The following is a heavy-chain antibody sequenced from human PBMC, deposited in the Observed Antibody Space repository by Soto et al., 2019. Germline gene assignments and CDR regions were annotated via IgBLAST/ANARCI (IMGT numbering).Heavy chain of an antibody. J-gene: IGHJ4*02. Sequence: QVQLEQSGPGLVKPSQTLTLTCNISGGSITSTNHYWSWIRQSPREGLEWIGYIYDSGFTHYNPSFMGRVTILGDNSQSLFSLIMHSVTVADSAVYYCAREVSGTGAFDYWGRGTLVTVSS. CDR2: IYDSGFT. D-gene: IGHD2-8*02. CDR1: GGSITSTNHY. V-gene: IGHV4-31*02. CDR3: AREVSGTGAFDY.